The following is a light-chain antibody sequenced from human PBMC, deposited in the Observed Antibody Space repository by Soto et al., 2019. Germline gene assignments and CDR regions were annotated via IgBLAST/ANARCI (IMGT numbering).Light chain of an antibody. J-gene: IGKJ5*01. CDR3: QQYGSSPLVT. Sequence: EIVLTQSPGTLSLSPGERATLSCRASQSVSSSYLAWYQQKPGQAPRLLIYGASSRATGIPDRFSDSGSGTDFTLTISRLETEDFAVYYCQQYGSSPLVTFGQGTRLEIK. CDR1: QSVSSSY. CDR2: GAS. V-gene: IGKV3-20*01.